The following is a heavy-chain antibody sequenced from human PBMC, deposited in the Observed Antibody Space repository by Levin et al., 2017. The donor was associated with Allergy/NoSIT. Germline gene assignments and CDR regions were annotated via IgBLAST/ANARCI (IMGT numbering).Heavy chain of an antibody. CDR1: GFTFSSYG. Sequence: GESLKISCAASGFTFSSYGMHWVRQAPGKGLEWVAVIWYDGSNKYYADSVKGRFTISRDNSKNTLYLQMNSLRAEDTAVYYCASQTYYYDSSGYHFDYWGQGTLVTVSS. J-gene: IGHJ4*02. V-gene: IGHV3-33*01. CDR2: IWYDGSNK. D-gene: IGHD3-22*01. CDR3: ASQTYYYDSSGYHFDY.